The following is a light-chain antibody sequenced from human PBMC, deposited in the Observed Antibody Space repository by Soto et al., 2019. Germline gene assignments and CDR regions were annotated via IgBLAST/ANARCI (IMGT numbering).Light chain of an antibody. Sequence: DIQMTQSPPYLSASVGDRVTITCRASQGISNYLAWYQQKPGELPKLVIYAASILQTGVPSRFSGSGSGTDFSLTISSLQPEDVATYFCQKYNGPPRTFGQGTKVDIK. J-gene: IGKJ1*01. CDR2: AAS. CDR1: QGISNY. V-gene: IGKV1-27*01. CDR3: QKYNGPPRT.